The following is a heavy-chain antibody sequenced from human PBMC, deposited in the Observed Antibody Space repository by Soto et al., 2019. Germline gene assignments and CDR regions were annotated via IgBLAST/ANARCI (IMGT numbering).Heavy chain of an antibody. J-gene: IGHJ1*01. V-gene: IGHV1-46*03. CDR3: TRTLTPNPAEYFQH. CDR2: INPSGGTT. Sequence: ASVKVSCKASGYTFTRYYLHWVRQAPGQGLEWMAMINPSGGTTTYTQNFQGRVTLTSDTSTSTVYMELSSLRSEDTAVYYCTRTLTPNPAEYFQHWGQGTLVTVSS. CDR1: GYTFTRYY.